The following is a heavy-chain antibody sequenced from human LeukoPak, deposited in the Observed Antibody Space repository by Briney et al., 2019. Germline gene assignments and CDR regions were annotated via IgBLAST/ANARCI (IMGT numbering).Heavy chain of an antibody. CDR1: SRSFSGYY. D-gene: IGHD2-21*01. J-gene: IGHJ4*02. Sequence: NPSETLSLTCAVYSRSFSGYYWSWIRQPPGKGLEWIGEINHSGSTNYNPSLKSRITISLDTSKNQFSLKLSSVTAADTAVYYRARGRALFDWGQGTLVTVSS. CDR2: INHSGST. CDR3: ARGRALFD. V-gene: IGHV4-34*01.